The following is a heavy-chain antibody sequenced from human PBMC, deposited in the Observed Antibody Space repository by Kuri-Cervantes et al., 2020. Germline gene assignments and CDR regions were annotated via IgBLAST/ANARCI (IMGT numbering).Heavy chain of an antibody. Sequence: GGSLRLSCAASGFTFSSYSMNWVRQAPGKGLEWVSSISSSSSYIYYADSVKGRFTISRDNAKNSLYLQMSSLRAEDTAVYYCARDRWNDYYYYGMDVWGQGTTVTVSS. D-gene: IGHD1-1*01. V-gene: IGHV3-21*01. CDR2: ISSSSSYI. CDR1: GFTFSSYS. CDR3: ARDRWNDYYYYGMDV. J-gene: IGHJ6*02.